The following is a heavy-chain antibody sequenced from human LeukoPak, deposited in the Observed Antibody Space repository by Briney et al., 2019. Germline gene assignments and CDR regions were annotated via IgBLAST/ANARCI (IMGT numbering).Heavy chain of an antibody. CDR1: GFTFDDYA. V-gene: IGHV3-9*01. CDR3: AKDLNLYSGSYLGPFDY. D-gene: IGHD1-26*01. Sequence: GGSLRLSCAASGFTFDDYAMHWVRQAPGKGLEWVSGISWNSGSIGYADSVKGRFTISRDNAKNSLYLQMNSLRAEDTALYYCAKDLNLYSGSYLGPFDYWGQGTLVTVPS. CDR2: ISWNSGSI. J-gene: IGHJ4*02.